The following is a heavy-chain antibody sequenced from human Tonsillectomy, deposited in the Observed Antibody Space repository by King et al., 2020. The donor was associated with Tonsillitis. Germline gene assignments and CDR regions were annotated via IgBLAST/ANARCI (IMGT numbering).Heavy chain of an antibody. CDR2: IRSKANSYAK. D-gene: IGHD4-23*01. J-gene: IGHJ4*02. V-gene: IGHV3-73*02. CDR3: TRLGLSYGGDY. Sequence: VQLVESGGGLVQPGGSLTLSCAASGFTFSGSAMHWVRQASGKGLEWVGRIRSKANSYAKAYAASGKGSFTISRDDSKNTAYLHMNSLKTEDTAVYYCTRLGLSYGGDYWGQGPLVTVSS. CDR1: GFTFSGSA.